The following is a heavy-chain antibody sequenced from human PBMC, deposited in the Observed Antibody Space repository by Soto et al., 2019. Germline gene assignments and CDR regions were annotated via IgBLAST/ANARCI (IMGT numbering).Heavy chain of an antibody. D-gene: IGHD2-2*02. Sequence: GGSLRLSXAASGFTFSSYEMNWVRQAPGKGLEWVSYISSSGSTIYYADSVKGRFTISRDNAKNSLYLQMNSLRAEDTAVYYCATSYCSSTSCYINYYYGMDVWGQGTTVTVSS. CDR2: ISSSGSTI. V-gene: IGHV3-48*03. CDR3: ATSYCSSTSCYINYYYGMDV. J-gene: IGHJ6*02. CDR1: GFTFSSYE.